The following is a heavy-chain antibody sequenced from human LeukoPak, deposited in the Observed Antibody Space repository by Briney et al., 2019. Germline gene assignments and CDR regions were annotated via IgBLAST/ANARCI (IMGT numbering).Heavy chain of an antibody. CDR2: ISSSSTYI. J-gene: IGHJ4*02. CDR3: ASERIVGGTNFDY. V-gene: IGHV3-21*01. CDR1: GFTFSSYS. D-gene: IGHD1-26*01. Sequence: PGGSLRLSCAASGFTFSSYSMNWVRQAPGKGLEWVSSISSSSTYIYYADSLKGRFTISRDNAKNSLYLQMNSLRVEDTAVYYCASERIVGGTNFDYWGQGTLVTVFS.